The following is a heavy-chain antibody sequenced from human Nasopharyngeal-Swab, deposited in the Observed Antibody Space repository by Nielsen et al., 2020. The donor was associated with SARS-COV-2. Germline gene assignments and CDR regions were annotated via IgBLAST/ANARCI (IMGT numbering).Heavy chain of an antibody. V-gene: IGHV3-13*04. J-gene: IGHJ4*02. D-gene: IGHD3-22*01. CDR2: IGIAGDT. CDR3: ASDYYDSGGSGH. CDR1: GFTFSSYE. Sequence: GESLKISCAASGFTFSSYEIHWVRQVPGKSLEWVSAIGIAGDTFYGDPVKGRFTISRDNSKNTLYVQMNSLRPEDTAIYYCASDYYDSGGSGHWGQGTLVTVSS.